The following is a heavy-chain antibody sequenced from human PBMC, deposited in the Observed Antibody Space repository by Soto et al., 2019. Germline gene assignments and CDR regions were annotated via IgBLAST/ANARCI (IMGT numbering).Heavy chain of an antibody. Sequence: EVPLLESGGGLVQPGGSLRLACAASGLTFSTFGMSWVRQAPGKGLEWVSAISVSGGSTYYADSVKGRFTMSRDNSKNTVYLQMNSPRAEDTAVYYCARGGGDTYFDYWGQGTLVTVSS. D-gene: IGHD2-21*02. V-gene: IGHV3-23*01. CDR1: GLTFSTFG. CDR3: ARGGGDTYFDY. J-gene: IGHJ4*02. CDR2: ISVSGGST.